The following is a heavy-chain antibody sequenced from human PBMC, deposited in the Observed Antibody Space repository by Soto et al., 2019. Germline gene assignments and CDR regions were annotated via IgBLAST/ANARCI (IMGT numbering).Heavy chain of an antibody. CDR2: ISYDGSNK. CDR1: GFTFSSYG. V-gene: IGHV3-30*03. J-gene: IGHJ4*02. Sequence: QVQLVESGGGVVQPGRSLRLSCAASGFTFSSYGMHWVRQAPGKGLEWVAVISYDGSNKYYADSVKGRFTISRDNSKNTLYLQMNSLRAEDTAVYYCARERGGFIFDYWGQGTLVTVSS. CDR3: ARERGGFIFDY. D-gene: IGHD3-16*01.